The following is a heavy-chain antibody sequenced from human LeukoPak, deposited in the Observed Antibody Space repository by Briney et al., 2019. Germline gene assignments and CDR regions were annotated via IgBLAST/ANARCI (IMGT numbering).Heavy chain of an antibody. Sequence: GGSLRLSCAASGFTFSRSAMTWVRQTPGKGLDWVSSISSSGNTYYADSVKGRFTISRDNSKNMLYLQMNNLRAEVTAVYYCVKGRISEDGLDFWGQGTLVTVSS. J-gene: IGHJ4*02. V-gene: IGHV3-23*01. D-gene: IGHD6-13*01. CDR1: GFTFSRSA. CDR2: ISSSGNT. CDR3: VKGRISEDGLDF.